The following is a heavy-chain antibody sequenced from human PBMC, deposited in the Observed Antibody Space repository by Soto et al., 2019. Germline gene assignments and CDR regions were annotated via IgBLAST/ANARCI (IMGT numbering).Heavy chain of an antibody. CDR2: ISGSGGST. CDR3: AKDHILLWFGEGNYYGMDV. Sequence: HPGGSLRLSCAASGFTFSSYAMSWVRQAPGKGLEWVSAISGSGGSTYYADSVKGRFTISRDNSKNTLHLQMNSLRAEDTAVYYCAKDHILLWFGEGNYYGMDVWGQGTTVTVSS. CDR1: GFTFSSYA. V-gene: IGHV3-23*01. J-gene: IGHJ6*02. D-gene: IGHD3-10*01.